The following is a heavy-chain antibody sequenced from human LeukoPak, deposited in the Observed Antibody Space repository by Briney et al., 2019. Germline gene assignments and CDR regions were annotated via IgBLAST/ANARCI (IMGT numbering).Heavy chain of an antibody. V-gene: IGHV3-23*01. CDR2: ISGSGGST. CDR3: ANEGLDIAVAGHFDY. Sequence: GGSLRLSCAASGFTFSSYAMSWVRQAPGKGLEWVSAISGSGGSTYYADSVKGRFTISRGNSKNTLYLQMNSLRAEDTAVYYCANEGLDIAVAGHFDYWGQGTLVTVSS. J-gene: IGHJ4*02. CDR1: GFTFSSYA. D-gene: IGHD6-19*01.